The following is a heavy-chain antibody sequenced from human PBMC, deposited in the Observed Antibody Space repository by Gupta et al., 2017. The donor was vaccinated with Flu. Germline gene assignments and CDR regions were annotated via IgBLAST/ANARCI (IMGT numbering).Heavy chain of an antibody. CDR3: TTDRRRVYYGSGSYYNRYDY. CDR1: GFTFINAW. CDR2: IKSKTDGGTT. V-gene: IGHV3-15*01. Sequence: EVQLVESGGGLVKPGGSLRLSCAASGFTFINAWMSWVRQAPGKGLEWVGRIKSKTDGGTTDYAAPVKGRFTISRDDSKNTLYLQMNSLKTEDTAVYYCTTDRRRVYYGSGSYYNRYDYWGQGTLVTVS. D-gene: IGHD3-10*01. J-gene: IGHJ4*02.